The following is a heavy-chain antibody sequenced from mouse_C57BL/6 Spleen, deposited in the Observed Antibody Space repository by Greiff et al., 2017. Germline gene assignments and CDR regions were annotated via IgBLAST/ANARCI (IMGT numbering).Heavy chain of an antibody. CDR1: GYTFTSYG. CDR3: ARQDYGSPRFAY. CDR2: IYPRSGNT. Sequence: QVQLQQSGAELARPGASVKLSCKASGYTFTSYGISWVKQRTGQGLEWIGEIYPRSGNTYYNEKFKGKATLTADKSSSTAYMELRSLTSEDSAVYFCARQDYGSPRFAYWGQGTLVTVSA. J-gene: IGHJ3*01. D-gene: IGHD1-1*01. V-gene: IGHV1-81*01.